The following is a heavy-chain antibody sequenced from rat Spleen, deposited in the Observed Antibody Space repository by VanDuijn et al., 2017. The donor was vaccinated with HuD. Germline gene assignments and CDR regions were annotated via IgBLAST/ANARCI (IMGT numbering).Heavy chain of an antibody. CDR1: GFTFGDYW. V-gene: IGHV5-31*01. J-gene: IGHJ2*01. CDR3: TRGGYFRH. CDR2: ITNASGRT. Sequence: EVQLVESGGGLVQPGRSLKVSCAASGFTFGDYWMTWIRQAPGKGLEWVASITNASGRTYYPDSVKGRFTISRDTAQNTLYLQMNSLRSEDTATYFCTRGGYFRHWGQGVMVTVSS. D-gene: IGHD2-5*01.